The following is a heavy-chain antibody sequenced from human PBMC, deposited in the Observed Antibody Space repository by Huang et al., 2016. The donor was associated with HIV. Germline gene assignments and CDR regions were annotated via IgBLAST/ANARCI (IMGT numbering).Heavy chain of an antibody. CDR1: GYTFTGYY. CDR3: AGIRGHHGDYFDY. D-gene: IGHD4-17*01. Sequence: QVQLVQSGAEVKNPGASVKVSCKASGYTFTGYYMHWVRQAPGQGLEWMGWNNPNSGGTNYAQKFQGRVTMTRDTSSSTAYMELSRLRSDDTAVYYCAGIRGHHGDYFDYWGQGTLVTVSS. CDR2: NNPNSGGT. J-gene: IGHJ4*02. V-gene: IGHV1-2*02.